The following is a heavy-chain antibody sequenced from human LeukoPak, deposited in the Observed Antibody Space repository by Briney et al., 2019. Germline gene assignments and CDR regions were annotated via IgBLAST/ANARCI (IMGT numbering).Heavy chain of an antibody. V-gene: IGHV3-23*01. CDR3: ARECSSSVGRAFDI. CDR1: GFAFSSYA. CDR2: ISDSGGST. D-gene: IGHD6-13*01. Sequence: GGSLRLSCAASGFAFSSYAMNWVRQAPGKGLEWVSDISDSGGSTNYADYVKGRFTISRDNAKNSLYLQMSSLRAEDTAVYYCARECSSSVGRAFDIWGQGTMVTVSS. J-gene: IGHJ3*02.